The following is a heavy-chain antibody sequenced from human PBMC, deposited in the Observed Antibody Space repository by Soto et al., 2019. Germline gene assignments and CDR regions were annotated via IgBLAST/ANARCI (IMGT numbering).Heavy chain of an antibody. J-gene: IGHJ5*02. V-gene: IGHV4-30-2*01. Sequence: LSPTCAVSGGSISSDGCSWSWIRQPPGKGLEWIGYIYHSGSTYYNPSLKSRVTISVDRSKNQFSLKLSSVTAADTAVYFCAREAISGGNWFDPWGQGTLVTVSS. D-gene: IGHD3-10*01. CDR2: IYHSGST. CDR1: GGSISSDGCS. CDR3: AREAISGGNWFDP.